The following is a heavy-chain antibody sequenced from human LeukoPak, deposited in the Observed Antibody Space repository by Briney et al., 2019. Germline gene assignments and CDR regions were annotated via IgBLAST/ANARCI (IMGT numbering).Heavy chain of an antibody. CDR2: ISYDGSNK. J-gene: IGHJ4*02. CDR1: GFTLSSYG. CDR3: AKQSWGSTYYFDY. Sequence: GGSLRLSCAASGFTLSSYGMHWVRQAPGKGLEWVAVISYDGSNKYYADSVKGRFTISRDNSKNTLYLQMNSLRVENTAVYYCAKQSWGSTYYFDYWGQGTLVSVSS. V-gene: IGHV3-30*18. D-gene: IGHD7-27*01.